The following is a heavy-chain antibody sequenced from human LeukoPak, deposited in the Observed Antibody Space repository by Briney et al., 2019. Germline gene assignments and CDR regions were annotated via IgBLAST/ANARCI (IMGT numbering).Heavy chain of an antibody. CDR2: VNCGDGYT. CDR1: GYTFTSSH. Sequence: ASVKVSCKTSGYTFTSSHAHWVRQAPGQGPEWMGLVNCGDGYTNYAQKLQGRVSVTADTSTSTLYMDLTSLTTEDTAIYYCARDRGGSYSIDYWGQGTLVTVSS. V-gene: IGHV1-46*01. J-gene: IGHJ4*02. CDR3: ARDRGGSYSIDY. D-gene: IGHD1-26*01.